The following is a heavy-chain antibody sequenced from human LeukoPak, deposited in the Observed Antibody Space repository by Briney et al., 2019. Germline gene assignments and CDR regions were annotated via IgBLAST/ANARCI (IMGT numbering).Heavy chain of an antibody. V-gene: IGHV3-43D*03. CDR3: ASGYSSGHDAFDI. CDR2: ISWDGGSA. Sequence: GGSLRLSCAASGFTFDDYAMHWVRQAPGKGLEWVSLISWDGGSAYYADSVKGRFTISRDNSKNSLYLQMNSLRAEDTALYCCASGYSSGHDAFDIWGQGTMVTVSS. CDR1: GFTFDDYA. D-gene: IGHD6-19*01. J-gene: IGHJ3*02.